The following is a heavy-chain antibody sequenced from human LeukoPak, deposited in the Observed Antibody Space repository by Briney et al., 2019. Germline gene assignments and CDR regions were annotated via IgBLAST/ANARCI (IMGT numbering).Heavy chain of an antibody. CDR1: GFTFNNYA. CDR3: AREGYCTGTSCYAGIDY. D-gene: IGHD2-2*01. V-gene: IGHV3-23*01. CDR2: ISGSGGNT. Sequence: PGGSLRLSCAASGFTFNNYAMSWARQAPGKGLQWVSVISGSGGNTYYPESVKGRFTISRDNSKNTLYLQMNSLRAEDTATYYCAREGYCTGTSCYAGIDYWGQGTLVTVSS. J-gene: IGHJ4*02.